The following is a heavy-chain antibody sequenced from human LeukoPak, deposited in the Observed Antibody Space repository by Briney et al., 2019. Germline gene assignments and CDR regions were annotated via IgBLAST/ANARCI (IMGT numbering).Heavy chain of an antibody. D-gene: IGHD5-24*01. V-gene: IGHV3-13*01. CDR1: GFTFSSYD. Sequence: GGSLRLSCAASGFTFSSYDMHWVRQATGKGLEWVSAIGTAGDTCYPGSVKGRFTISRENAKNSLYLQMNSLRAGGTAVYYCAREEMATVTIDYWGQGTLVIVSS. CDR3: AREEMATVTIDY. CDR2: IGTAGDT. J-gene: IGHJ4*02.